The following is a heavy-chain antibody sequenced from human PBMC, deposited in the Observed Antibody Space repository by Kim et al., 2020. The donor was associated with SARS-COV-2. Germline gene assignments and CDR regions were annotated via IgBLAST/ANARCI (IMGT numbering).Heavy chain of an antibody. J-gene: IGHJ4*02. CDR3: AKDGLYGDYDYFDY. V-gene: IGHV3-23*01. D-gene: IGHD4-17*01. Sequence: AESGKGRLTISRDNSKNTLYLQMNSMRAEDTAVYYCAKDGLYGDYDYFDYWGQGTLVTVSS.